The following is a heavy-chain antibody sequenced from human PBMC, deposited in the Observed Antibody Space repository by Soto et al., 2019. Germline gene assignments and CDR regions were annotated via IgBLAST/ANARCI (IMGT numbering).Heavy chain of an antibody. CDR3: ARTPTDRFLQSSPTYYYFGMDV. V-gene: IGHV1-69*13. D-gene: IGHD3-3*01. CDR1: IGSFSSFA. CDR2: IIPIFHTS. Sequence: SVKVSCKASIGSFSSFAISWVRQAPGQGLEWMGWIIPIFHTSNYAQNFQGTVTITADESTSTAFLELSSLRSDDTAVYYCARTPTDRFLQSSPTYYYFGMDVWGQGTTVTVSS. J-gene: IGHJ6*02.